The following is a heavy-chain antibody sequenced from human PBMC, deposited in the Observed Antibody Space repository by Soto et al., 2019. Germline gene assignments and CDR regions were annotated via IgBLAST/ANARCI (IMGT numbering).Heavy chain of an antibody. CDR2: IYYRGNA. V-gene: IGHV4-39*01. CDR1: DDSINSDKYY. J-gene: IGHJ4*02. CDR3: ARLEGLATISYYFDF. D-gene: IGHD3-9*01. Sequence: QLQLQESGPGLVKPSETLSLTCSVSDDSINSDKYYWGWIRQPPGKGLEWIGSIYYRGNAYYNPWVQTRAASSLDKSRSQFSLKLNSVTAADSAVYFCARLEGLATISYYFDFWGPGALVTVSS.